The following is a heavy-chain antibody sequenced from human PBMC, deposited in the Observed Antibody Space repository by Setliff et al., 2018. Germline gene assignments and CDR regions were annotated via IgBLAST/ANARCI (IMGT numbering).Heavy chain of an antibody. V-gene: IGHV1-46*01. Sequence: ASVKVSCKASGGAFSNYGITWVRQAPGQGLEWMGIINPSGGSTSYAQKFQGRVTMTRDTSTSTVYMELSSLRSDDTAAYYCVREGVDSRSSTDYRYYMDVWGKGTTVTVSS. J-gene: IGHJ6*03. D-gene: IGHD3-22*01. CDR1: GGAFSNYG. CDR2: INPSGGST. CDR3: VREGVDSRSSTDYRYYMDV.